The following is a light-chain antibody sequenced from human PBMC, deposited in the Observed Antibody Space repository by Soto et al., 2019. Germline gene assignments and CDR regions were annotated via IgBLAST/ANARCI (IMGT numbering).Light chain of an antibody. J-gene: IGKJ3*01. V-gene: IGKV3-20*01. CDR1: QSITSKS. Sequence: EIVLTQSPGTLSLSPGEGATVSCRVSQSITSKSLVWYQRKFGQAPRLLIYNTSSRATGIPDRFSGSGSGTDFTLRISRLEPEDFDVYYCQHYGGSFIFGPGTKVDFK. CDR2: NTS. CDR3: QHYGGSFI.